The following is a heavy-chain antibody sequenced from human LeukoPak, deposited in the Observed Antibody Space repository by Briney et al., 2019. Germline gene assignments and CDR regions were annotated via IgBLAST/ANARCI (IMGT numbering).Heavy chain of an antibody. Sequence: GGSLRLSCAASGFTFSSYGMSWVRQAPGKGLEWVSAISGSGGSTYYADSVKGRFTTSRDNSKNTPYPQMSSLRAEDTAVYYCARGPLWFGELYRDNWFDPWGQGTLVTVSS. CDR3: ARGPLWFGELYRDNWFDP. D-gene: IGHD3-10*01. J-gene: IGHJ5*02. V-gene: IGHV3-23*01. CDR2: ISGSGGST. CDR1: GFTFSSYG.